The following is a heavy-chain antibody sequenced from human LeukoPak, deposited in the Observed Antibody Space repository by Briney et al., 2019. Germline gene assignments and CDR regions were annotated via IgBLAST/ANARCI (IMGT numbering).Heavy chain of an antibody. Sequence: SETLSLTCTVSGGSIRTYYWSWIRQPAGKGLEWIGRIYSDGTITYNPFLQSRLTMSIDTSKNQFSLKLSFVTAADTAVYYCARDSGTTEEVKFDPWGQGTLVTVSS. V-gene: IGHV4-4*07. CDR1: GGSIRTYY. CDR3: ARDSGTTEEVKFDP. J-gene: IGHJ5*02. CDR2: IYSDGTI. D-gene: IGHD4-17*01.